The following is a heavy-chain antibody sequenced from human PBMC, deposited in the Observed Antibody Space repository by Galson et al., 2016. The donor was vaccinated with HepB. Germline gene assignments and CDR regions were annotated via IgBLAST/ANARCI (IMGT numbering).Heavy chain of an antibody. D-gene: IGHD5-18*01. J-gene: IGHJ5*02. V-gene: IGHV3-23*01. Sequence: SLRLSCAASGFSFSAYAMAWVRQGPGKGLDWVASIRNSGSKTYCADSVKGRFTISRDNSKNTLFLQMNYLSAEDTGVYYCAKDIRGSDSYGWFDPWGQGTLVSVSS. CDR3: AKDIRGSDSYGWFDP. CDR1: GFSFSAYA. CDR2: IRNSGSKT.